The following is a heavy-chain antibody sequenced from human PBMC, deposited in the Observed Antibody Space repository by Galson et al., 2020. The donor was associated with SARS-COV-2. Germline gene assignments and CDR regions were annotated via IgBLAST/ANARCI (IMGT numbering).Heavy chain of an antibody. J-gene: IGHJ5*02. Sequence: GGSLRLSCAASGFTFSSYSMNWVRQAPGKGLEWVSSISSSSSYIYYADSVKGRFTISRDNAKNSLYLQMNSLRAEDTAVYYCARANDFGIAAIDWFDPWGQGTLVTVSS. CDR1: GFTFSSYS. V-gene: IGHV3-21*01. D-gene: IGHD6-25*01. CDR3: ARANDFGIAAIDWFDP. CDR2: ISSSSSYI.